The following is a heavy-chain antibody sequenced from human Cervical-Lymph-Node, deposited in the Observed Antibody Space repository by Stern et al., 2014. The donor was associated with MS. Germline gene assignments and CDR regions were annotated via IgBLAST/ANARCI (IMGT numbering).Heavy chain of an antibody. CDR2: ISTISTI. CDR1: GFPLSIYS. Sequence: VQLVQSGGGLVQPGGSLRLSCAASGFPLSIYSMNWVRQAPGKGLEWVSYISTISTIYYADSVKGRLTISQDNAKNSLHLQMNSLRAEDPAVYFCARDDWVERLDSWGQGTLVPVSS. V-gene: IGHV3-48*01. CDR3: ARDDWVERLDS. J-gene: IGHJ5*01. D-gene: IGHD1-1*01.